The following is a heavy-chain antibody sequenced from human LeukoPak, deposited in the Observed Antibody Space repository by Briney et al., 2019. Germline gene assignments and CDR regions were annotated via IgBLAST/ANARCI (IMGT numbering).Heavy chain of an antibody. D-gene: IGHD3-22*01. CDR3: ARARAAYYYDSSGYLHAFDI. J-gene: IGHJ3*02. Sequence: GASVKVSCKASGYTFTSYAMNWVRQAPGQGLEWMGWINTNTGNPTYAQGFTGRFVFSLDTSVSTAYLQISSLKAEDTAVYYCARARAAYYYDSSGYLHAFDIWGQGTMVTVSS. V-gene: IGHV7-4-1*02. CDR1: GYTFTSYA. CDR2: INTNTGNP.